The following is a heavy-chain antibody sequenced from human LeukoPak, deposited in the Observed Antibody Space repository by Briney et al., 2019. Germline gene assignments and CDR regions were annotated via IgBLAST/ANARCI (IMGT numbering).Heavy chain of an antibody. CDR1: GFTFTSSA. Sequence: SVKVSCKASGFTFTSSAVQWVRQARGQRLEWIGWIVVGSGNTNYARKFQERVTITRDMSTSTAYMELSSLRSEDTAVYYCAAITPSTLSGSYLSYGMDVWGKGTTVTASS. J-gene: IGHJ6*04. CDR2: IVVGSGNT. CDR3: AAITPSTLSGSYLSYGMDV. V-gene: IGHV1-58*01. D-gene: IGHD3-10*01.